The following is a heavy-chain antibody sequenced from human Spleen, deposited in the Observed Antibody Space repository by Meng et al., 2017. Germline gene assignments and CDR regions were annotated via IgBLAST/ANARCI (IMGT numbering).Heavy chain of an antibody. CDR1: GGSFSGYY. Sequence: GSLRLSCAVYGGSFSGYYWSWIRQPPGKGLEWIGEINHSGSTNYNPSLKSRVTISVDTSKNQFSLKLSSVTAADTAVYYCARRVGLWFGELLSPDFDYWGQGTLVTVSS. V-gene: IGHV4-34*01. CDR2: INHSGST. J-gene: IGHJ4*02. CDR3: ARRVGLWFGELLSPDFDY. D-gene: IGHD3-10*01.